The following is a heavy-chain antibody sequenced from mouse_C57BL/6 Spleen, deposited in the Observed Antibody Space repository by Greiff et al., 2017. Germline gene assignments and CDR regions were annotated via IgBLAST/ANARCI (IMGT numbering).Heavy chain of an antibody. CDR2: ISSGSSTI. J-gene: IGHJ4*01. V-gene: IGHV5-17*01. D-gene: IGHD1-1*01. CDR1: GFTFSDYG. CDR3: ARRDYGSRYYAMDY. Sequence: EVKVVESGGGLVKPGGSLKLSCAASGFTFSDYGMHWVRQAPGKGLEWVAYISSGSSTIYYADTVKGRFTISRDNAKNTLFLQMTSLRSEDTAMYYCARRDYGSRYYAMDYWGQGTSVTVSS.